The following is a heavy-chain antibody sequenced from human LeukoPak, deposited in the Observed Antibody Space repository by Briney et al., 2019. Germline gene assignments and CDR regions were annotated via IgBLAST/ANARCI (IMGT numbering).Heavy chain of an antibody. CDR1: GYTFTSYA. Sequence: GGSVKVSCKASGYTFTSYAMNWVRQAPGQGLEWMGWINTNTGNPTYAQGFTGRFVFSLDTSVSTAYLQISSLKAEDTAVYYCARESLLEEQWLALYWGQGTLVTVSS. J-gene: IGHJ4*02. D-gene: IGHD6-19*01. CDR3: ARESLLEEQWLALY. CDR2: INTNTGNP. V-gene: IGHV7-4-1*02.